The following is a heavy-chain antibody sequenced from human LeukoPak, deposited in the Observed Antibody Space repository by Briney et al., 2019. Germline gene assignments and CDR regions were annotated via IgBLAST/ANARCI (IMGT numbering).Heavy chain of an antibody. V-gene: IGHV4-59*13. CDR1: GGSISSNY. J-gene: IGHJ3*02. CDR2: CHYSGNT. Sequence: SETLSLTCTVSGGSISSNYWSWIRQPPGKGLEWIGYCHYSGNTNYNPSLKSRATISVDMSKNQFSLTLNSVTAADTAVYYCARSASSTSRSAFDIWGQGTRVTASS. CDR3: ARSASSTSRSAFDI.